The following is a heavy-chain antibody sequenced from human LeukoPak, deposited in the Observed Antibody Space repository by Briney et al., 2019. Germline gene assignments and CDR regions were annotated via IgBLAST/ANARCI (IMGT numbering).Heavy chain of an antibody. V-gene: IGHV3-30*18. D-gene: IGHD6-19*01. Sequence: PGGSLRLSCAASGFTFSSYGMHWVRQAPGKGLEWMAVISYDGSNKYYADSVKGRFTISRDNSKNTLYLQMNSLRAEDTAVYYCAKILQQWLVYYFDYWGQGTLVTVSS. CDR1: GFTFSSYG. CDR3: AKILQQWLVYYFDY. J-gene: IGHJ4*02. CDR2: ISYDGSNK.